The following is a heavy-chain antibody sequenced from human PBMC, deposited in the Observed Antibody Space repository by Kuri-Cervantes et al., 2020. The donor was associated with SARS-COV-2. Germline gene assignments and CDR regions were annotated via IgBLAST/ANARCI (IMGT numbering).Heavy chain of an antibody. V-gene: IGHV4-39*07. CDR3: ARGPVIVGDTRRRVLDY. D-gene: IGHD1-26*01. Sequence: ESLKISCTVSGGSISSSSYYWGWIRQPPGKGLEWIGSIYYSGSTNYNPSLKSRVTISVDTSKNQFSLKLSSVTAADTAVYYCARGPVIVGDTRRRVLDYWGQGTLV. CDR2: IYYSGST. J-gene: IGHJ4*02. CDR1: GGSISSSSYY.